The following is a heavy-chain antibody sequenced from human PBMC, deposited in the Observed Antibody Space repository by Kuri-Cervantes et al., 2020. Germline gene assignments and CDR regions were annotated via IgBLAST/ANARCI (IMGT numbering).Heavy chain of an antibody. V-gene: IGHV4-31*02. D-gene: IGHD3-9*01. Sequence: SCTVSGGSISSGGYYWSWIRQHPGKGLEWIGYIYYSGSTYYNPSLKSRVTISVDTSKNQFSLKLSSVTAADTAVYYCARSQYFDWLSPFDYWGQGTLVTVSS. CDR1: GGSISSGGYY. CDR3: ARSQYFDWLSPFDY. J-gene: IGHJ4*02. CDR2: IYYSGST.